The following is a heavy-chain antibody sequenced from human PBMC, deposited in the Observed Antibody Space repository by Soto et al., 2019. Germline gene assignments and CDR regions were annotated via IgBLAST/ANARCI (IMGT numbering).Heavy chain of an antibody. CDR2: VYYNGIT. Sequence: SETLSLTCTVSGGSINNHYWSWIRQPPGKGLEWLGYVYYNGITNYNPSLKSRVTMSVDTSKNQFSLNLTSLTAADTAVYYCARTSPFTFFDYWGQGTLVTVSS. J-gene: IGHJ4*02. V-gene: IGHV4-59*11. CDR3: ARTSPFTFFDY. CDR1: GGSINNHY.